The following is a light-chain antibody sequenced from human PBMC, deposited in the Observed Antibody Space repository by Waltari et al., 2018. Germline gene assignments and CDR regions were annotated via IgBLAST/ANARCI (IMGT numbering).Light chain of an antibody. V-gene: IGKV4-1*01. CDR2: WAS. CDR1: QSVLYNSYNFPY. J-gene: IGKJ4*01. CDR3: QQYYSRPLT. Sequence: DIVMTQSPDSLAVSLGEGATISCRSSQSVLYNSYNFPYLTWYQKKPGQPPKLLFYWASTRESGVPDRFSGSGSGTEFTLTINSLQAEDVAIYYCQQYYSRPLTFGGGTRVEIK.